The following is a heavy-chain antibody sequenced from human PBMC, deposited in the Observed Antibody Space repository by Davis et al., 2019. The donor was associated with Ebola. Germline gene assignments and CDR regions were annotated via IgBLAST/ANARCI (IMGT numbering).Heavy chain of an antibody. CDR2: INPNSGAT. J-gene: IGHJ3*02. CDR3: ARDRAPRSDYSTPDAFDM. Sequence: ASVKVSCKASGFTFTAYYIHWVRQAPGQGLEWMGRINPNSGATNFAQKFQGRIVMTRDTSISTAYMELSRLRYDDTALYYCARDRAPRSDYSTPDAFDMWGQGTVVTISS. CDR1: GFTFTAYY. V-gene: IGHV1-2*06. D-gene: IGHD3-3*01.